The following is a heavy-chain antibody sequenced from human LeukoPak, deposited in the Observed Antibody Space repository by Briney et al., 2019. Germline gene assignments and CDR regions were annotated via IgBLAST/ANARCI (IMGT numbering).Heavy chain of an antibody. CDR2: IIPTFGTA. D-gene: IGHD3-10*01. CDR3: ATCQWFGELLPLGY. J-gene: IGHJ4*02. V-gene: IGHV1-69*01. Sequence: SVKVSCKASGGTFSSYAISWVRQAPGQGLEWMGGIIPTFGTADYAQKFQGRVTITADESTSTAYMELSSLRSEDTAVYYCATCQWFGELLPLGYWGQGTLVTVSS. CDR1: GGTFSSYA.